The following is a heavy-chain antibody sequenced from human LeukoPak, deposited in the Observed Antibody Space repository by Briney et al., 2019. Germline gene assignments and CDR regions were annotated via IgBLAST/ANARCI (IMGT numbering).Heavy chain of an antibody. V-gene: IGHV1-24*01. CDR3: ATSGKSQDARPLAAPDVDS. J-gene: IGHJ4*02. CDR2: FYPEDGET. D-gene: IGHD6-13*01. Sequence: ASVKVSCEVSGYTLTEFSIHWVRQAPGKGLEWMGGFYPEDGETIYAQKFQGRVTMTEDTSTDTTYMDLSSLRSEDTAVYYCATSGKSQDARPLAAPDVDSWGEGTLVTVSS. CDR1: GYTLTEFS.